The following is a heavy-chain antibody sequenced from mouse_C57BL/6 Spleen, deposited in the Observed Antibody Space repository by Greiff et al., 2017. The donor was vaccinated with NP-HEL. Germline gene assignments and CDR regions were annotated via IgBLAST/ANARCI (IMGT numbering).Heavy chain of an antibody. CDR1: GFTFSSYT. CDR2: ISGGGGNT. V-gene: IGHV5-9*01. Sequence: DVMLVESGGGLVKPGGSLKLSCAASGFTFSSYTMSWVRQTPEKRLEWVATISGGGGNTYYPDSVKGRFTISRDNAKNTLYLQMSSLRSEDTALYYCARGSVYFDYWGQGTTLTVSS. J-gene: IGHJ2*01. CDR3: ARGSVYFDY.